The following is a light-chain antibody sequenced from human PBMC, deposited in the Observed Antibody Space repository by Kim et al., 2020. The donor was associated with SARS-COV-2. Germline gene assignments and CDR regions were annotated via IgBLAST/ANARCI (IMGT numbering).Light chain of an antibody. V-gene: IGLV4-69*01. Sequence: AVKLTCTLSSGHSSYAIAWHQQQPEKGPRYLMKLNSDGSHSKGDGIPDRFSGSSSGAERYLTISSLQSEDEADYYCQTWGTGIRVFGGGTQLTVL. CDR3: QTWGTGIRV. CDR2: LNSDGSH. CDR1: SGHSSYA. J-gene: IGLJ3*02.